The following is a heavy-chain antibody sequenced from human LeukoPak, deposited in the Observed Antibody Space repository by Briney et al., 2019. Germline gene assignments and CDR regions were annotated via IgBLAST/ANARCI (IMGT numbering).Heavy chain of an antibody. D-gene: IGHD1-26*01. V-gene: IGHV1-69*04. CDR3: ARELPEEYYFDY. CDR2: IIPILGIA. Sequence: ASVNLTCNASAATFSIYANAWDRLRPAPGLEWMGRIIPILGIANYAQKFQGRVTITADKSTSTAYMELSSLRSEDTAVYYCARELPEEYYFDYWGQGTLVTVSS. J-gene: IGHJ4*02. CDR1: AATFSIYA.